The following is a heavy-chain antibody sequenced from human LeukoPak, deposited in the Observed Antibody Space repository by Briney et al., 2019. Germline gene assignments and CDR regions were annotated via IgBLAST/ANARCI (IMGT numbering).Heavy chain of an antibody. CDR1: GFTFSSYS. J-gene: IGHJ4*02. D-gene: IGHD1-26*01. CDR2: ISGSSSYM. V-gene: IGHV3-21*03. Sequence: GGSLRLSCAASGFTFSSYSMNWVRQAPGKGLEWVSAISGSSSYMYYAAPVKGRFTISRDDSKNTLYLQMNSLKTEDTAVYYCTTDPTQWELTNWGQGTLVTVSS. CDR3: TTDPTQWELTN.